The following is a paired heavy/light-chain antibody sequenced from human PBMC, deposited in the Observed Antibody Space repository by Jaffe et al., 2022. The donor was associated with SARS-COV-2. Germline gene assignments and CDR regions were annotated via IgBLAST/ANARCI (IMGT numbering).Heavy chain of an antibody. J-gene: IGHJ5*02. V-gene: IGHV4-39*01. Sequence: QVQLQESGPGLVKPSETLSLTCTVSGGSISSSSYYWGWIRQPPGKGLEWIGIASFYYSGRTYYNPSLKSQVSISADTSNNQFSLKVTSMTAADTAVYYCARITYGSGTQNWFDPWGQGALVTVSS. CDR3: ARITYGSGTQNWFDP. CDR2: FYYSGRT. CDR1: GGSISSSSYY. D-gene: IGHD3-10*01.
Light chain of an antibody. CDR2: SAS. Sequence: DIQMTQSPSSLSASVGDRVTITCRASQSISTFLNWYQQKPGKAPKLLIYSASNLQSGVPSRFSGSGSGTDFSLTITGLHPEDFATYYCQQSYTTLAITFGQGTRLESK. CDR3: QQSYTTLAIT. V-gene: IGKV1-39*01. CDR1: QSISTF. J-gene: IGKJ5*01.